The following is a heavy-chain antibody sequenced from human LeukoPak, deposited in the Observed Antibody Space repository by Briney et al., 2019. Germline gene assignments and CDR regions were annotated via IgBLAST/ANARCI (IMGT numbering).Heavy chain of an antibody. V-gene: IGHV3-23*01. J-gene: IGHJ4*02. D-gene: IGHD6-13*01. CDR3: AREIGYSSSWFDY. CDR2: ISGSGGST. CDR1: GFTFSSYA. Sequence: PGGSLRLSCAASGFTFSSYAMSWVRQAPGKGLEWVSAISGSGGSTYYADSVKGRFTISRDNAKNSLYLQMNSLRAEDTAVYYCAREIGYSSSWFDYWGQGTLVTVSS.